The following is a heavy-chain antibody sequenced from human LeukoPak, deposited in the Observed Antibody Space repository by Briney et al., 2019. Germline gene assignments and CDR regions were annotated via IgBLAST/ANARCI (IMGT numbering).Heavy chain of an antibody. CDR3: ARQGDYCSGGSCYPYYFDY. D-gene: IGHD2-15*01. J-gene: IGHJ4*02. V-gene: IGHV5-51*01. Sequence: HGESLKISCKGSGYSFTSYWIGWVRQMPGKGLEWMGIIYPGDSDTRYSPSFQGQVTISADKSISTAYLQWSSLKASDTAMYYCARQGDYCSGGSCYPYYFDYWGQGTLVTVSS. CDR2: IYPGDSDT. CDR1: GYSFTSYW.